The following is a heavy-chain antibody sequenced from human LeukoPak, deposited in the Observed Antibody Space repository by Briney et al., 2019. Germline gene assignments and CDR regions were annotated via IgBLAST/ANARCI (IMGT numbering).Heavy chain of an antibody. J-gene: IGHJ4*02. V-gene: IGHV3-49*04. CDR2: IRSKIYGGTP. Sequence: GGSLRLSCGVSRSTFSQYWMSWVRQAPGKGLEWVGFIRSKIYGGTPEYAASVKGRFTISRDDSKGIAYLQMNSLKTEDTAVYYCTRDQTPYYWGQGTLVTVSS. CDR1: RSTFSQYW. CDR3: TRDQTPYY.